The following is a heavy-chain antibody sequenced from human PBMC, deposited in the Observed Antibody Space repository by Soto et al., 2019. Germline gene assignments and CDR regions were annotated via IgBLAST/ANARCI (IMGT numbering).Heavy chain of an antibody. CDR3: ASSAGHPGDFFYYNGMDV. V-gene: IGHV4-61*01. Sequence: SETLSLTCTVSGGSLRSGSYYWSWIRQPPGKGLEWIGYIYHGGATTYNASLKSRVTISVDTSKSQFYLRLNSVTAADTAVYYCASSAGHPGDFFYYNGMDVWGQGTTVTVSS. J-gene: IGHJ6*02. CDR1: GGSLRSGSYY. D-gene: IGHD3-10*01. CDR2: IYHGGAT.